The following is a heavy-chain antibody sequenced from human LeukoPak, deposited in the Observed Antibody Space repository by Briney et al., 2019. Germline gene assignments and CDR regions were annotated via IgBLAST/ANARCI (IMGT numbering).Heavy chain of an antibody. CDR3: ASGVVGPSLPYYFDY. V-gene: IGHV3-11*01. J-gene: IGHJ4*02. D-gene: IGHD1-26*01. Sequence: GGSLRLSCAASGFTFSDYYMSWIRQAPGNGLEWVSSISSSGSTIFHADSVKGRFTISRDNAKNSLYLQMNSLRAEDTAVYYCASGVVGPSLPYYFDYWGQGTLVTVSS. CDR1: GFTFSDYY. CDR2: ISSSGSTI.